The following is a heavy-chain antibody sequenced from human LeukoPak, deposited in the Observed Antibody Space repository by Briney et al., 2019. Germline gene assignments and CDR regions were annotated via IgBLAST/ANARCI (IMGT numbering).Heavy chain of an antibody. CDR3: AKLNGPIDY. D-gene: IGHD2-8*01. CDR1: GFTFSSYG. CDR2: ISYDGSNK. V-gene: IGHV3-30*18. Sequence: GGSLRPSCAASGFTFSSYGMHWVRQAPGKGLEWVAVISYDGSNKYYADSVKGRFTISRDNSKNTLYLQMNSLRAEDTAVYYCAKLNGPIDYWGQGTLVTVSS. J-gene: IGHJ4*02.